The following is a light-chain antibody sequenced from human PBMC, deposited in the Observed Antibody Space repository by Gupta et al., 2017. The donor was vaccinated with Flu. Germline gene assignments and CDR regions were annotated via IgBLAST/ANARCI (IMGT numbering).Light chain of an antibody. CDR1: SSDVGGYNY. CDR3: SAYTSSSTPYVV. CDR2: EVS. J-gene: IGLJ2*01. V-gene: IGLV2-14*01. Sequence: QSALTQPASVSGSPGQPITTSCTGTSSDVGGYNYVSWYQQHTGKAPKLMIYEVSNRPSGVSNRYSGSKSGRTASLTISGIQAEDEADYYCSAYTSSSTPYVVFGGGIKLTVL.